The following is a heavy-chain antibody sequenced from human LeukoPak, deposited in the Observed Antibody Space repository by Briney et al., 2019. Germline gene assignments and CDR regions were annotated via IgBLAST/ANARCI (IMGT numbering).Heavy chain of an antibody. CDR2: ISSSSSYI. CDR1: GFTFSRYA. D-gene: IGHD3-22*01. Sequence: GGSLRLSCSASGFTFSRYAMHWVRQAPGKGLEWVSSISSSSSYIYYADSVKGRFTISRDNAKNSLYLQMNSLRAEDTAVYYCARLKTYYYDSSGYYYPSFLDYWGQGTLVTVSS. CDR3: ARLKTYYYDSSGYYYPSFLDY. J-gene: IGHJ4*02. V-gene: IGHV3-21*01.